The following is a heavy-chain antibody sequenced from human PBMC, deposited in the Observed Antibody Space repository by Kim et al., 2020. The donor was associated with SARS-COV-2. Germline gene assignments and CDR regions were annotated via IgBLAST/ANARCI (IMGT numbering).Heavy chain of an antibody. CDR1: GFTFSSYG. CDR2: IWYDGSYK. CDR3: AKGRDGYPIDY. D-gene: IGHD5-12*01. V-gene: IGHV3-33*06. J-gene: IGHJ4*02. Sequence: GGSLRLSCAASGFTFSSYGMHWVRQAPGKGLEWVAVIWYDGSYKYYGDSVKGRFTISRYNSKNTLYLQMNSLRAEDTAVYYCAKGRDGYPIDYWGQGTLV.